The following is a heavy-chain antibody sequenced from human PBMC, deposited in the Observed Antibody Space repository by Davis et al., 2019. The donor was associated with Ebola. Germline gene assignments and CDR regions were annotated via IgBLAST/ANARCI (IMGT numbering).Heavy chain of an antibody. CDR1: GGTFSSYT. J-gene: IGHJ6*02. CDR3: ARHGGLEYSSSSSYYGMDV. D-gene: IGHD6-6*01. V-gene: IGHV1-69*02. CDR2: IIPILGIA. Sequence: SVKVSCKASGGTFSSYTIGWVRQAPGQGLEWMGRIIPILGIANYAQKFQGRVTITADKSTSTAYMELSSLRSEDTAVYYCARHGGLEYSSSSSYYGMDVWGQGTTVTVSS.